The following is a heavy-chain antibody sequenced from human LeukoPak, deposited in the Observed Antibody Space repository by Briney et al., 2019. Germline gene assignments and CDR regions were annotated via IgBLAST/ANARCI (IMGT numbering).Heavy chain of an antibody. V-gene: IGHV5-51*01. D-gene: IGHD3-22*01. J-gene: IGHJ6*02. CDR1: GYSFSSNW. Sequence: GESLKISCKGSGYSFSSNWIAWVRQMPGKGLEWMGIIYPGDSDTRYSPSFQGQVTFSADKSINTAYLQWSNLKASDTAMYYCARGTAYDSSGYYSGSYYGMDVWGQGTTVTVSS. CDR3: ARGTAYDSSGYYSGSYYGMDV. CDR2: IYPGDSDT.